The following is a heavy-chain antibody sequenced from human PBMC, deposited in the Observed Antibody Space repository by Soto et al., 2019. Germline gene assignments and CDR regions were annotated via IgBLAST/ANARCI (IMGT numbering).Heavy chain of an antibody. V-gene: IGHV3-48*03. J-gene: IGHJ4*02. CDR1: GFTFSSYE. D-gene: IGHD3-16*01. CDR2: ISSSGSTI. CDR3: ARVGDGYNRSLDY. Sequence: LRLSCAASGFTFSSYEMNWVRQAPGKGLEWVSYISSSGSTIYYADSVKGRFTISRDNAKNSPYLQMNSLRAEDTAVYYCARVGDGYNRSLDYWGQGTLVTVSS.